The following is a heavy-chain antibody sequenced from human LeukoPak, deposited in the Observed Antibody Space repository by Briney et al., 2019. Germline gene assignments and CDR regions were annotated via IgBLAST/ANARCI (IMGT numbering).Heavy chain of an antibody. D-gene: IGHD3-22*01. CDR2: IMYRGNT. V-gene: IGHV4-39*01. J-gene: IGHJ4*02. CDR3: ARRDSYSSGYYYFDS. CDR1: GRSLGSSSYW. Sequence: SETVSLACTLSGRSLGSSSYWWGWLLDPRGRGLDGFGIIMYRGNTYYNPSLKSRVTISVDTSKNQSSLKVSSVTAADTAVYYCARRDSYSSGYYYFDSWGQGTLVTVSS.